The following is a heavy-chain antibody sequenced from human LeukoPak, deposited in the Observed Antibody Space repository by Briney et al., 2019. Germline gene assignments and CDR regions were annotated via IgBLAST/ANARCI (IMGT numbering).Heavy chain of an antibody. Sequence: SGGSTYYAASVKGRFTISRDNSKNTLYLQMNSLRAEDTAVYYCAKPPDSSSWYPYYYYMDVWGKGTTVTVSS. CDR3: AKPPDSSSWYPYYYYMDV. V-gene: IGHV3-23*01. J-gene: IGHJ6*03. D-gene: IGHD6-13*01. CDR2: SGGST.